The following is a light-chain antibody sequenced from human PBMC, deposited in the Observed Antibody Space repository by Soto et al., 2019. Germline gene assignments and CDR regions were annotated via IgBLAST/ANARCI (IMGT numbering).Light chain of an antibody. CDR1: QSAFSTY. CDR3: HQYGNSPWT. CDR2: GAS. V-gene: IGKV3-20*01. Sequence: EIVLTQSPGTLSLSPGERATLSCRASQSAFSTYLAWFQQKPGQAPRLLIYGASTRAAGVPDRFSGSGSATDFTLTISRLEPEDFAVYYCHQYGNSPWTLGQGTVVE. J-gene: IGKJ1*01.